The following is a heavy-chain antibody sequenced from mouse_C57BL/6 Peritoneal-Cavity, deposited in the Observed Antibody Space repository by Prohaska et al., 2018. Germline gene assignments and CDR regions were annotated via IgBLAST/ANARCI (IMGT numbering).Heavy chain of an antibody. J-gene: IGHJ3*01. D-gene: IGHD2-4*01. CDR2: IDCSDSFT. CDR3: ARAGRKMYYDYDFAY. CDR1: GYTFTSYW. Sequence: QVQLQQPGAELVMPGASVKLSCKASGYTFTSYWMHWVKQRPGQGLGLIGGIDCSDSFTNYNQKFKGKATLTVDKSSSTAYMQLSSLTSEDSAVYYCARAGRKMYYDYDFAYWGQGTLVTVSA. V-gene: IGHV1-69*01.